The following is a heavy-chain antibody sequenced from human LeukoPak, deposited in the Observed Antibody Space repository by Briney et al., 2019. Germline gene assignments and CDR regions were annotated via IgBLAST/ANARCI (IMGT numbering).Heavy chain of an antibody. D-gene: IGHD3-22*01. CDR1: GYTFTSYA. CDR2: INAGNGNT. J-gene: IGHJ4*02. V-gene: IGHV1-3*01. Sequence: ASVKVSCKASGYTFTSYAMHWVRQAPGQRLERMGWINAGNGNTKYSQKFQGRVTITRDTSASTAYMGLSSLRSEDTAVYYCAREGSSGYRLLDYWGQGTLVTVSS. CDR3: AREGSSGYRLLDY.